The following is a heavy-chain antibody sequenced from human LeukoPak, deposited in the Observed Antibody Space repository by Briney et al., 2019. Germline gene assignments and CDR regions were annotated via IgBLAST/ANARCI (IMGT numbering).Heavy chain of an antibody. V-gene: IGHV3-23*01. CDR1: GFTFTDQP. CDR3: AKEEYYDSSGPFDY. Sequence: PGGSLRLSCVASGFTFTDQPMKWVRQAPGKGLEWVSAISGSGGSTYYADSVKGRFTISRDNSKNTLYLQMNSLRAEDTAVYYCAKEEYYDSSGPFDYWGQGTLVTVSS. CDR2: ISGSGGST. J-gene: IGHJ4*02. D-gene: IGHD3-22*01.